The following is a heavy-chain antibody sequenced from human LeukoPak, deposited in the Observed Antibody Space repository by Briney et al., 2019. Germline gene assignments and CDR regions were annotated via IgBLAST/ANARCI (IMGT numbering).Heavy chain of an antibody. Sequence: GRSLRLSCAASGFTFSNYCMSWVRQAPGKGLEWVANLKQDGSVIWYVDSVKGRFTISRDNAQNSLYLQMNSLRAEDTAVYYCAELGITMIGGVWGKGTTVTISS. D-gene: IGHD3-10*02. J-gene: IGHJ6*04. CDR2: LKQDGSVI. V-gene: IGHV3-7*01. CDR3: AELGITMIGGV. CDR1: GFTFSNYC.